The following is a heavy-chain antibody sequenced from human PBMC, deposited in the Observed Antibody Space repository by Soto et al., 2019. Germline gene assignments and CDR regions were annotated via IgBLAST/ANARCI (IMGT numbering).Heavy chain of an antibody. CDR1: GYTFTSYG. CDR2: ISAYNGNT. Sequence: GASVKVSCKASGYTFTSYGISWVRQAPGQGLEWMGWISAYNGNTNYAQKLQGRVTMTTDTSTSTAYMELRSLRSDDTAVYYCARGRFKLAPPSPPDYWGQRSLDTGSS. J-gene: IGHJ4*02. V-gene: IGHV1-18*01. CDR3: ARGRFKLAPPSPPDY.